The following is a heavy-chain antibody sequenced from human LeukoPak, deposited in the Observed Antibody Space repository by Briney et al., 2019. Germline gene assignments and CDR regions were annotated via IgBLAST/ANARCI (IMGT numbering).Heavy chain of an antibody. J-gene: IGHJ4*02. CDR2: ISGSGGST. V-gene: IGHV3-23*01. CDR3: AKAPYSSSWYYFDY. D-gene: IGHD6-13*01. CDR1: KFIFSNYW. Sequence: GGSLRLSCAASKFIFSNYWMSWVRQAPGKGLEWVSAISGSGGSTYYADSVKGRFTISRDNSKNTLYLQMNSLRAEDTAVYYCAKAPYSSSWYYFDYWGQGTLVTVSS.